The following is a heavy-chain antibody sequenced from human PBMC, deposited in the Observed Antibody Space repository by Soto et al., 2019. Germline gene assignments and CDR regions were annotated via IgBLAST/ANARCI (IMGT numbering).Heavy chain of an antibody. V-gene: IGHV3-23*01. Sequence: EVQLLESGGALVQPGGSLRLSCAASGFTFNSYVMTWVRQAPGEGLEWVSSISRSGRGSAYYADSVKGRFTISRDNSVNTLFLQMNNLRDEDTALYYCARGRYLDSSDYWVANLPFDHWGLGTLVTVSS. CDR3: ARGRYLDSSDYWVANLPFDH. CDR1: GFTFNSYV. J-gene: IGHJ4*02. D-gene: IGHD3-22*01. CDR2: ISRSGRGSA.